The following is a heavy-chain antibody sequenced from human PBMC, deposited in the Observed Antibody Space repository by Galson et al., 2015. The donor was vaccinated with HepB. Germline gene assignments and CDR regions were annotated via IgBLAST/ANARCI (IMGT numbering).Heavy chain of an antibody. J-gene: IGHJ3*02. CDR2: IYYSGST. V-gene: IGHV4-59*01. CDR1: GGSISSYY. Sequence: ETLSLTCTVSGGSISSYYWSWIRQPPGKGLEWIGYIYYSGSTNYNPSLKSRVTISVDTSKNQFSLKLSSVTAADTAVYYCAIYDSSRDAFDIWGQGTMVTVSS. D-gene: IGHD3-22*01. CDR3: AIYDSSRDAFDI.